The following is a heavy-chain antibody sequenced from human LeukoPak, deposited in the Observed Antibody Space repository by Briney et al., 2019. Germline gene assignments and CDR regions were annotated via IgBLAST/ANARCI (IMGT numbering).Heavy chain of an antibody. CDR1: GFTFSSYA. Sequence: EGSLRLSCAASGFTFSSYAMHWVRQAPGKGLEWVAVISYDGSSKYYADSVKGRFTISRDNSKNTLYLQMNSLRAEDTAVYYCARDYCSSTSCYTNPFDYWGQETLVTVSS. V-gene: IGHV3-30-3*01. D-gene: IGHD2-2*02. CDR3: ARDYCSSTSCYTNPFDY. J-gene: IGHJ4*02. CDR2: ISYDGSSK.